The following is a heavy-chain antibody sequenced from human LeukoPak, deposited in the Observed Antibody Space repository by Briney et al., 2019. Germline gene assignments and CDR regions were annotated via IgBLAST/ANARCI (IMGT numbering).Heavy chain of an antibody. Sequence: ASLKVSCKTSGYTFTGYYIHWVRQAPGQGLEWMGWINANSGGTIYAQKFQGRVTITRDTSISTAYMELSRLTSDDTAVYYCTREDYWGQGTLVTVSS. CDR1: GYTFTGYY. CDR3: TREDY. CDR2: INANSGGT. V-gene: IGHV1-2*02. J-gene: IGHJ4*02.